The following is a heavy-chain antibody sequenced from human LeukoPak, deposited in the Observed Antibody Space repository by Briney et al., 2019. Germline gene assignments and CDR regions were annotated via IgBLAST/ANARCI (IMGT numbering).Heavy chain of an antibody. D-gene: IGHD2-15*01. J-gene: IGHJ6*02. V-gene: IGHV3-23*01. Sequence: GGSLRLSCAASGFTFSTYAMSWVRKAPGKGLEWVSAVSGGGGTTHYADSVKGRFTTSRDNSENTLSLRMTSLRDEDTAVYYCAKEFYFATAVWGQGTTVTVSS. CDR1: GFTFSTYA. CDR3: AKEFYFATAV. CDR2: VSGGGGTT.